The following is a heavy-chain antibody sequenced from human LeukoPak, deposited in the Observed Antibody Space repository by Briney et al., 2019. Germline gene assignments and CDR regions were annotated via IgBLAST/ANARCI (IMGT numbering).Heavy chain of an antibody. V-gene: IGHV3-30*02. CDR3: AREGYYYDSSGPGGYYYYYMDV. CDR2: IRNDGSNK. D-gene: IGHD3-22*01. Sequence: GGSLRLSCVASGFTFSSNGMHWVRQAPGKGLEWVAFIRNDGSNKYYADSVKGRFTISRDNSKNTLYLRMNSLRAEDTAVYYCAREGYYYDSSGPGGYYYYYMDVWGKGTTVTVSS. CDR1: GFTFSSNG. J-gene: IGHJ6*03.